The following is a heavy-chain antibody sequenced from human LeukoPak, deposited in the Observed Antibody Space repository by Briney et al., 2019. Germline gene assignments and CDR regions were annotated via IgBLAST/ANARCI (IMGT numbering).Heavy chain of an antibody. V-gene: IGHV3-43D*03. D-gene: IGHD3-22*01. J-gene: IGHJ4*02. CDR2: ISWNGVSA. Sequence: GGSLRLSCAAPGFAFGDYAMHWVRQAPGKGLEWVSLISWNGVSAYYVDSVKGRFTISRDNSKNSLYLQMNSLRAEDTALYYCAKVKYYYDSSGHFYDHWGQGTLVTVSS. CDR1: GFAFGDYA. CDR3: AKVKYYYDSSGHFYDH.